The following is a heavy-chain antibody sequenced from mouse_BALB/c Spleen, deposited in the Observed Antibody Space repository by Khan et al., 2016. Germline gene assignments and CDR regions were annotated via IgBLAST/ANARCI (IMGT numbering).Heavy chain of an antibody. CDR1: GYTFTDYY. V-gene: IGHV1-77*01. CDR3: ARSHYGNYGYFDY. D-gene: IGHD2-1*01. CDR2: IYPGSGNT. Sequence: QVQLKESGAELARPGASVKLSCKASGYTFTDYYINWVKQRTGQGLEWIGEIYPGSGNTYYNEKFKGKATLTADKSSSTAYMQLSSLTSEDSAVYFCARSHYGNYGYFDYWGQGTTLTVSS. J-gene: IGHJ2*01.